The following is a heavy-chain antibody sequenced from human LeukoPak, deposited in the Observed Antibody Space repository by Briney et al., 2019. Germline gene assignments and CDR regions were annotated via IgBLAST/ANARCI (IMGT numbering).Heavy chain of an antibody. J-gene: IGHJ6*02. CDR3: AKDRGYSYGSLGMDV. Sequence: PGGSLRLSCAASGFTFSSYGMHGVRQAPGKGLEGVAVISYDGSNKYYADSVKGRFTISRDNSKNTLYLQMNSLRAEDTAVYYCAKDRGYSYGSLGMDVWGQGTTVTVSS. CDR1: GFTFSSYG. CDR2: ISYDGSNK. D-gene: IGHD5-18*01. V-gene: IGHV3-30*18.